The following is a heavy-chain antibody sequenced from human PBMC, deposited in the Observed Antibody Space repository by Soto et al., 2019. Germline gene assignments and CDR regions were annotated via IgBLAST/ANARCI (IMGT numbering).Heavy chain of an antibody. D-gene: IGHD6-6*01. CDR3: ASLSSSSGAFDI. J-gene: IGHJ3*02. CDR1: GGSISSYY. Sequence: NPSETLSLTCTVSGGSISSYYWSWIRQPPGKGLEWIGYIYYSGSTNYNPSLKSRVTISVDTSKNQFSLKLSSVTAADTAVYYCASLSSSSGAFDIWAQRTMVTVSS. CDR2: IYYSGST. V-gene: IGHV4-59*08.